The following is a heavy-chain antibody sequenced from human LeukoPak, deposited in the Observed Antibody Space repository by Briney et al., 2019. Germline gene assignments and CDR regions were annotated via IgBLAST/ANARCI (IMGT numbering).Heavy chain of an antibody. V-gene: IGHV1-18*04. D-gene: IGHD6-13*01. J-gene: IGHJ4*02. Sequence: ASVKVSCKASGYTFSGYYIHWVRQAPGQGLEWMGWISAYNGNTNYAQKLQGRVTMTTDTSTSTAYMELSSLRSEDTAVYYCARGPGIAAAGTNFVNYWGQGTLVTVSS. CDR3: ARGPGIAAAGTNFVNY. CDR2: ISAYNGNT. CDR1: GYTFSGYY.